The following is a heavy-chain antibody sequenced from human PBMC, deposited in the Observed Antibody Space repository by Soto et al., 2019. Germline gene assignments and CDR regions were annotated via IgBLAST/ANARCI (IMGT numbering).Heavy chain of an antibody. J-gene: IGHJ4*02. CDR2: ISGSGGST. Sequence: EVQLLESGGGLVQPGGSLRLSCAASGFTFSSYAMSCVRLATGKGLEWVSAISGSGGSTYYADSVKRRFTISRDNSKNTLYLQMNSLRAEDTAVHYCAKARADYYDSSGYPVDYWGQGTLVTVSS. CDR3: AKARADYYDSSGYPVDY. V-gene: IGHV3-23*01. D-gene: IGHD3-22*01. CDR1: GFTFSSYA.